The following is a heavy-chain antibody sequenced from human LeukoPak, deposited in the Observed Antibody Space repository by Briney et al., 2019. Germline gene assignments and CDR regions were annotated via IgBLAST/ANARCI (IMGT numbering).Heavy chain of an antibody. CDR3: AKGHLTIFGVVGN. CDR2: ISGGSSFT. CDR1: GFSFSSFS. Sequence: GGSLRLSCAASGFSFSSFSMNWVRQAPGKGLEWVSYISGGSSFTYYVDSVKGRFTISRDNSKNTLYLQMNSLRAEDTAVYYCAKGHLTIFGVVGNWGQGTLVTVSS. D-gene: IGHD3-3*01. V-gene: IGHV3-21*04. J-gene: IGHJ4*02.